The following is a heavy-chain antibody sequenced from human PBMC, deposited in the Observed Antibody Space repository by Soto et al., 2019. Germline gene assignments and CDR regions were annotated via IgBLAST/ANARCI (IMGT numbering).Heavy chain of an antibody. D-gene: IGHD1-26*01. CDR3: ARSGVWEPRDY. CDR2: ISAYNGNT. J-gene: IGHJ4*02. V-gene: IGHV1-18*01. CDR1: GDTFSSYS. Sequence: ASVKVCCKSSGDTFSSYSFSWVRQAPGQGLEWMGWISAYNGNTNYAQKLQGRVTMTTDTSTSTAYMELRSLRSDDTAVYYCARSGVWEPRDYWGQGTLVTVS.